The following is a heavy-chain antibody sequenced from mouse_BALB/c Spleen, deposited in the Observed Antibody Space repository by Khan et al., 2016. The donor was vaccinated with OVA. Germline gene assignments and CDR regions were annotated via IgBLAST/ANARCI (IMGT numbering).Heavy chain of an antibody. CDR2: ISPGSGNT. Sequence: QIQLVQSGTELARPGASVKLSCKASGYIFIDYNINWVKQRTGQGLEWIGEISPGSGNTYYNEKFKGKATLTADKSSSTAYMQLSSLTSEDSAVYFRAREWGSWFPYWGQGTLITVSA. CDR3: AREWGSWFPY. V-gene: IGHV1-77*01. D-gene: IGHD1-3*01. J-gene: IGHJ3*01. CDR1: GYIFIDYN.